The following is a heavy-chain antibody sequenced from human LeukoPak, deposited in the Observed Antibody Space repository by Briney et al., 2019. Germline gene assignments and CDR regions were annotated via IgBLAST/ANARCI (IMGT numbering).Heavy chain of an antibody. J-gene: IGHJ6*03. Sequence: GGSLRPSCAASGFTFSSYAMSWVRQAPGKGLEWVSAISGSGGSTYYADSVKGRFTISRDNSKNTLYLQMNSLRAEDTAVYYCAKEGMATIFWGYYYYYMDVWGKGTTVTVSS. V-gene: IGHV3-23*01. CDR3: AKEGMATIFWGYYYYYMDV. CDR1: GFTFSSYA. D-gene: IGHD5-24*01. CDR2: ISGSGGST.